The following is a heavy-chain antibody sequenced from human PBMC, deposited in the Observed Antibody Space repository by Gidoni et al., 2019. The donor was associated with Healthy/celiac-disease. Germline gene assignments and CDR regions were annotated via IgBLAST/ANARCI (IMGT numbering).Heavy chain of an antibody. V-gene: IGHV1-8*01. CDR1: GYTFTSYD. CDR2: MNPNSGNT. Sequence: QVQLVQSGAEVKKPGASVKVSCKASGYTFTSYDINWVRQATGQGLEWMGWMNPNSGNTGYSQKFQGRVTMTRNTSISTAYMELSSLRSEDTAVYYCAYTSSSSWYYYYGMDFWGQGTTVTVSS. CDR3: AYTSSSSWYYYYGMDF. J-gene: IGHJ6*02. D-gene: IGHD6-13*01.